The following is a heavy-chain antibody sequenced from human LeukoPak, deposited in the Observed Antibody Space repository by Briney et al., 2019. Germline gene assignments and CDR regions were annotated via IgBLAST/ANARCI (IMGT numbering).Heavy chain of an antibody. D-gene: IGHD2-15*01. CDR2: IWYDGNNK. CDR1: GFTFSSYG. CDR3: ARQHCSGGVCYFFD. V-gene: IGHV3-33*01. Sequence: GGSLRLSCAASGFTFSSYGMHWVRQAPGKGLEWVALIWYDGNNKYYADPVKGRFTISRDNSKNTLYLQLNSLRAEDTAVYYCARQHCSGGVCYFFDWGQGTLVTVSS. J-gene: IGHJ4*02.